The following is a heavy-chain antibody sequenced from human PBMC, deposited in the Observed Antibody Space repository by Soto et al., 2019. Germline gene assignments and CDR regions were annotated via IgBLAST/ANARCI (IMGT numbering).Heavy chain of an antibody. CDR1: GCTFSSYA. Sequence: SVKVSCKASGCTFSSYAIRWVRPAPGQVLEWMGGIIPIFGTANYEQKVQGRVKITADEATSTAYMELSSLRSEDTAVYYCARAYSGSYQANFDYWG. D-gene: IGHD1-26*01. J-gene: IGHJ4*01. V-gene: IGHV1-69*13. CDR3: ARAYSGSYQANFDY. CDR2: IIPIFGTA.